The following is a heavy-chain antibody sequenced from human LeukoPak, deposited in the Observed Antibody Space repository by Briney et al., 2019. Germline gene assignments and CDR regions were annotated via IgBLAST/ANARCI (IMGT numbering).Heavy chain of an antibody. CDR3: ARDASSGYYYVSAFDI. V-gene: IGHV3-48*03. J-gene: IGHJ3*02. Sequence: GGSLRLSCAASGFTFSSYEMNWVRQAPGKGLEWVSYISSGGSTIYYADSVKGRFTISRDNAKNSLYLQMNSLRAEDTAVYYCARDASSGYYYVSAFDIWGQGTMVTVSS. CDR2: ISSGGSTI. CDR1: GFTFSSYE. D-gene: IGHD3-22*01.